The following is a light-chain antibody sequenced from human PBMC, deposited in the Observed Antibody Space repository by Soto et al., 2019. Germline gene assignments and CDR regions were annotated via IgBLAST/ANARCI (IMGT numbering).Light chain of an antibody. CDR2: GAS. CDR3: QQYGSSPYT. V-gene: IGKV3-20*01. Sequence: EIVLTQSPGTLSLSPGERTTLSCRASQSFSSSYIAWYQQKPGQAPRLLIYGASSRATGVPDRFSRSGSGTDFTLTISRLEPEDFAVYYCQQYGSSPYTFGQGTKLEIK. J-gene: IGKJ2*01. CDR1: QSFSSSY.